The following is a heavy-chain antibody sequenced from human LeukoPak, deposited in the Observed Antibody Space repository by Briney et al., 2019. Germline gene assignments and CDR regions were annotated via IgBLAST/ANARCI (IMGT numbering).Heavy chain of an antibody. Sequence: KASETLSLTCTVSGGSISSGGYYWSWIRQHPGKGLEWIGYIYYSGSTYYNPSLKSRVTISVDTSKNQFSLKLSSVTAADTAVYYCARGMYQLRYRFDYWGQGTLVTVSS. CDR1: GGSISSGGYY. CDR2: IYYSGST. CDR3: ARGMYQLRYRFDY. V-gene: IGHV4-31*03. J-gene: IGHJ4*02. D-gene: IGHD2-2*02.